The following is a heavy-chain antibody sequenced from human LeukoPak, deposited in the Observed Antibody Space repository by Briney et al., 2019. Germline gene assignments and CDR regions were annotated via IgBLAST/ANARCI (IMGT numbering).Heavy chain of an antibody. CDR2: INWSSDSI. D-gene: IGHD5-12*01. CDR3: AINGGGDSGYGNFDY. V-gene: IGHV3-9*01. Sequence: GGSLRPSCAVSGFTFDDYAMHWVRQVPGKGLEWVSGINWSSDSIGYADSVKGRFTTSRDNAKNSLYLQMNSLRAEDTAFYYCAINGGGDSGYGNFDYWGQGTLVTVSS. CDR1: GFTFDDYA. J-gene: IGHJ4*02.